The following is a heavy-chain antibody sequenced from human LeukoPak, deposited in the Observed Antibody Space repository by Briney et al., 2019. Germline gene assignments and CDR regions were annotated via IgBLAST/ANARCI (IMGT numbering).Heavy chain of an antibody. CDR2: ISHDGSNT. CDR1: GFTFNDYD. J-gene: IGHJ2*01. Sequence: PGGSLRLSCAASGFTFNDYDMNWIRQAPGKGLDWVASISHDGSNTYIADSVRGRFTISRDNSKNILNLQMDSLRVEDTAVYYCVRDGPTYWYFDVWGRGTLVAVS. CDR3: VRDGPTYWYFDV. V-gene: IGHV3-30-3*01.